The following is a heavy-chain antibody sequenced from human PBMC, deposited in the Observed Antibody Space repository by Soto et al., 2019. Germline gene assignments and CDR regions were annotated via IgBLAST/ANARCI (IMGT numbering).Heavy chain of an antibody. CDR1: GGSISSGGYY. D-gene: IGHD6-6*01. V-gene: IGHV4-31*03. Sequence: QVQLQESGPGLVKPSQTLSLTCTVSGGSISSGGYYWSWIRQHPGKGLEWIGYIYYSGSTYYNPSIKSRVTISVDTSKNQFSLKLSSVTAADTAVYYCARSQQLVQLGWFDPWGQGTLVTVSS. CDR3: ARSQQLVQLGWFDP. CDR2: IYYSGST. J-gene: IGHJ5*02.